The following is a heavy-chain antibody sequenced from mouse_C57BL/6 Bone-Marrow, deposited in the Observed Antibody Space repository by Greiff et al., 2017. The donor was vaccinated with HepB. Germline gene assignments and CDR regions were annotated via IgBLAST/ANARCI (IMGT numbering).Heavy chain of an antibody. J-gene: IGHJ1*03. V-gene: IGHV1-82*01. CDR1: GYAFSSSW. D-gene: IGHD1-1*01. Sequence: VKLMESGPELVKPGASVKISCKASGYAFSSSWMNWVKQRPGKGLEWIGRIYPGDGDTNYNGKFKGKATLTADKSSSTAYMQLSSLTSEDSAVYFCARSPITTVVHWYFDVWGTGTTVTVSS. CDR3: ARSPITTVVHWYFDV. CDR2: IYPGDGDT.